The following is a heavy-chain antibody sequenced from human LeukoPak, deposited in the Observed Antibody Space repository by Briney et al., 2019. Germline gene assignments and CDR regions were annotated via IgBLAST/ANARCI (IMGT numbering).Heavy chain of an antibody. CDR2: IYDDNT. V-gene: IGHV3-23*01. CDR1: GFTFSAYA. CDR3: AARKVRGVWFYLDY. D-gene: IGHD3-10*01. Sequence: HPGGSLRLSCAASGFTFSAYAMAWVRQAPGKGLEWVSTIYDDNTYYADSVKGRFAIPTDNSKNTLYLQMNSLRVEDTAVYFCAARKVRGVWFYLDYWGQGTLVTVSS. J-gene: IGHJ4*02.